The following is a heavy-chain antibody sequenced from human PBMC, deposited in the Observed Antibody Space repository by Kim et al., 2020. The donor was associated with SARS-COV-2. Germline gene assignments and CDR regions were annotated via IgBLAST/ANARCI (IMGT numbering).Heavy chain of an antibody. CDR3: ARGGHSDGSP. J-gene: IGHJ5*02. V-gene: IGHV3-7*01. Sequence: GGSLRLSCAASGFTFTAHWMSWLRQTPGKGLDWVASIKQDGSERSYVDFVKGRFTISRDNAKNTLYLEMDSLRVEDTAVYYCARGGHSDGSPWGQGTLVTVSS. CDR1: GFTFTAHW. CDR2: IKQDGSER. D-gene: IGHD5-12*01.